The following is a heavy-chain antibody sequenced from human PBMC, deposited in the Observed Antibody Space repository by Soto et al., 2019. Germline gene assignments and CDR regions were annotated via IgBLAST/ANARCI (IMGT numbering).Heavy chain of an antibody. V-gene: IGHV3-21*01. J-gene: IGHJ3*02. CDR2: ISSSSSYI. Sequence: GGSLRLSCAASGFTFSSYSMNWVRQAPGKGLEWVSSISSSSSYIYYADSVKGRFTISRDNAKNSLYLQMNSLRAEDTAVYYCARASYSGSYFDAFDIWGQGTMDTVSS. D-gene: IGHD1-26*01. CDR3: ARASYSGSYFDAFDI. CDR1: GFTFSSYS.